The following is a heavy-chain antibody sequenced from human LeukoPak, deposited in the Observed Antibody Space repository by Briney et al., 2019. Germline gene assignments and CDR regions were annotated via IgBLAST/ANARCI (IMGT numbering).Heavy chain of an antibody. Sequence: SETLSLTCTVSGGSISSYYWSWIRQPLGKGLEWIGYIYYSGSTNYNPSLKSRVTISVDTSKNQFSLKLSSVTAADTAVYYCARAGYDFWSGYVYYYYGMDVWGQGTTVTVSS. CDR1: GGSISSYY. CDR3: ARAGYDFWSGYVYYYYGMDV. D-gene: IGHD3-3*01. CDR2: IYYSGST. V-gene: IGHV4-59*01. J-gene: IGHJ6*02.